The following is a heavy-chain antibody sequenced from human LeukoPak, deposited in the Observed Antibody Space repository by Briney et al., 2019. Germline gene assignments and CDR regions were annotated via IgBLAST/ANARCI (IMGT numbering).Heavy chain of an antibody. CDR3: ARGVFYYDTSGRGYYFDY. J-gene: IGHJ4*02. Sequence: SETLSLTCTVSGGSIGSYYWSWIRQPAGKGLEWIGRIYTSGGTVYNPSLKSRVTMSVHTSKNQFSLKLSSVTAADTAVYYCARGVFYYDTSGRGYYFDYWGQGTLVTVSS. CDR1: GGSIGSYY. CDR2: IYTSGGT. D-gene: IGHD3-22*01. V-gene: IGHV4-4*07.